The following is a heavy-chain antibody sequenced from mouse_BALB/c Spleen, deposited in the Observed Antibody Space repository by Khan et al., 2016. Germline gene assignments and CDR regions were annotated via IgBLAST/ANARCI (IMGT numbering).Heavy chain of an antibody. Sequence: VQLKESGPGLVKPSQSLSLTCTVTGYSITSDYAWNWIRQFPGNKLEWMGYISYSGSTRYYPSLKSRISIPRDTSKNQFFLQLNSVTTEDTATYYGARTPTAYYAMDYWGQGTSVTVSS. D-gene: IGHD1-2*01. J-gene: IGHJ4*01. CDR2: ISYSGST. CDR1: GYSITSDYA. CDR3: ARTPTAYYAMDY. V-gene: IGHV3-2*02.